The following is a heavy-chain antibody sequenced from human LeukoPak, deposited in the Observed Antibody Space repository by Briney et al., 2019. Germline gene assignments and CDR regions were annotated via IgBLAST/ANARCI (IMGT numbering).Heavy chain of an antibody. J-gene: IGHJ6*03. V-gene: IGHV4-34*01. CDR2: INHSGST. CDR3: ARGGYYGSGRHYYYYYMDV. Sequence: SETLSLTCAVYGGSFSGYYWSWIRQPPGKGLEWIGEINHSGSTNYNPSLKSRVTISVDTSKNQFSLKLSSVTAADTAIYYCARGGYYGSGRHYYYYYMDVWGKGTTVTVSS. D-gene: IGHD3-10*01. CDR1: GGSFSGYY.